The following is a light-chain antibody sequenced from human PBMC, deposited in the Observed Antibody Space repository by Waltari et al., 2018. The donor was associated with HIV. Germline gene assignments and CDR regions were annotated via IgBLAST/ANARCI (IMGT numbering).Light chain of an antibody. CDR2: SNN. Sequence: QSVLTPPPSASGTPGQRVTISCSGSSSNIGSHTVNWYQQLPGTAPKLLIYSNNQRPSGVPDRFSGSKSGTSASLAISGLQSEDEADYYCAAWDDSLNGPVFGGGTKLTVL. J-gene: IGLJ3*02. V-gene: IGLV1-44*01. CDR1: SSNIGSHT. CDR3: AAWDDSLNGPV.